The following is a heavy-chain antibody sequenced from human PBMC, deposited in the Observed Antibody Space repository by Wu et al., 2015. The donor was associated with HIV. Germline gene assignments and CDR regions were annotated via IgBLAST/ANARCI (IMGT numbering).Heavy chain of an antibody. CDR3: ARDSPAVAARVAFDV. CDR1: GYTFTNFG. V-gene: IGHV1-18*01. J-gene: IGHJ3*01. D-gene: IGHD6-19*01. Sequence: QIQLMQSGAEVKKPGASVKVSCKASGYTFTNFGISWVRQAPGQGLEWMGWVSTYNANTNFAQKLQGRITMTTDTSTTTAYMELRSLTSDDTATYYCARDSPAVAARVAFDVWAKGQWSPSLQ. CDR2: VSTYNANT.